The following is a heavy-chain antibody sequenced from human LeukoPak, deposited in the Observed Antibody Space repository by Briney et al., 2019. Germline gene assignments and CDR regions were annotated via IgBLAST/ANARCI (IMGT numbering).Heavy chain of an antibody. CDR2: IIPIFGTA. J-gene: IGHJ3*02. D-gene: IGHD1-26*01. Sequence: ASVKVSCKASGGTFSSYAISWVRQAPGQGLEWMGGIIPIFGTANYAQKFQGRVTITADESTSTAYMELSSLRSDDTAVYYCARDWGAIGAFDIWGQGTMVTVSS. CDR3: ARDWGAIGAFDI. V-gene: IGHV1-69*13. CDR1: GGTFSSYA.